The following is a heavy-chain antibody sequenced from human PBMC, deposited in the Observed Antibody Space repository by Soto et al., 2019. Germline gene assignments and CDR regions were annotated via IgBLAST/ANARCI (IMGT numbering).Heavy chain of an antibody. J-gene: IGHJ4*02. D-gene: IGHD2-15*01. V-gene: IGHV3-30*18. CDR1: GFTFSSYC. Sequence: QVQLVESGGGVVQPGRSLRLSCAASGFTFSSYCMHWVRQAPGKGLEWVAVISYDGSKKDYADSVKGRFTISRDNSKNTLYLQMNSLRAEDTAVYYCAKETYSGPLDYWGQGTLVTVSS. CDR3: AKETYSGPLDY. CDR2: ISYDGSKK.